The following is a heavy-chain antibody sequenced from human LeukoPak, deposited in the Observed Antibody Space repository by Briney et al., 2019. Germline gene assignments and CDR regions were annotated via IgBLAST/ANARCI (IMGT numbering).Heavy chain of an antibody. CDR1: GLTFSSYA. V-gene: IGHV3-23*01. CDR2: ISGIGANT. J-gene: IGHJ4*02. CDR3: ARDKDRNFDY. Sequence: GGSLRLSCEASGLTFSSYAMSWVRQAPGKGLEWVSGISGIGANTYYADSVRGRFTISRDNSKNALYLQMNSLRAEDTAVYYCARDKDRNFDYWGQGTLVTVSS.